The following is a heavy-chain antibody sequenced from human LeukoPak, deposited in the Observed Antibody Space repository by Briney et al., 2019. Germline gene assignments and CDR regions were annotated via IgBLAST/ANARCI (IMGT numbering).Heavy chain of an antibody. CDR3: AKGGYYVYYYYYGMDV. CDR1: GFTFSSYA. J-gene: IGHJ6*02. Sequence: GGSLRLSCAASGFTFSSYAMSWVRQAPGKGLEWVSAISGSGGSTYYADPVKGRFTISRDNSKNTLYLQMNSLRAEDTAVYYCAKGGYYVYYYYYGMDVWGQGTTVTVSS. V-gene: IGHV3-23*01. D-gene: IGHD1-26*01. CDR2: ISGSGGST.